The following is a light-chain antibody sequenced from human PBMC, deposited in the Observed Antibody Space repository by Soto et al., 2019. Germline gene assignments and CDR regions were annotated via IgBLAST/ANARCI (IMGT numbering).Light chain of an antibody. V-gene: IGKV3-15*01. CDR2: GAS. CDR1: QSVSSN. J-gene: IGKJ2*01. Sequence: EIVMTQSPATLSASPGERATLSCTASQSVSSNLAWYQQKPGQAPRLLIYGASTRATGIPARFSGSGSGTEFTLTISSLQSEDFAVYYCHQYNNWPPKNTFGQGAKLEIK. CDR3: HQYNNWPPKNT.